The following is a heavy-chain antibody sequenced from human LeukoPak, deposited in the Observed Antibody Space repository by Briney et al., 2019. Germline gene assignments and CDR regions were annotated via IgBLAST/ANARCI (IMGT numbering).Heavy chain of an antibody. J-gene: IGHJ6*03. V-gene: IGHV4-61*02. CDR2: IYTSGST. CDR1: GGSISSGSYY. D-gene: IGHD3-10*01. CDR3: ARARGSGYYYYMDV. Sequence: PSETLSLTCTVSGGSISSGSYYWSWIRQPAGKGLEWIGRIYTSGSTNYNPSLKSRVTISVDTSKNQFSLKLGSVTAADTAVYYCARARGSGYYYYMDVWGKGTTVTVSS.